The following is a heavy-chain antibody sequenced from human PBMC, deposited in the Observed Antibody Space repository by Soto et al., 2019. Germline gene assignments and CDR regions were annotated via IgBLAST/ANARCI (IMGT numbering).Heavy chain of an antibody. Sequence: QVQLQESGPGLVKPSQTLSLTCTVSGGSISSGDYYWSWIRQPPGKGLEWIGYIYYSGSTYYNPSLKXLXXXIXXTSKNQCSLNLSSVTAADTALYYCAHYSSGLAFDIWGQGTMVTVSA. J-gene: IGHJ3*02. CDR2: IYYSGST. CDR3: AHYSSGLAFDI. V-gene: IGHV4-30-4*01. D-gene: IGHD6-19*01. CDR1: GGSISSGDYY.